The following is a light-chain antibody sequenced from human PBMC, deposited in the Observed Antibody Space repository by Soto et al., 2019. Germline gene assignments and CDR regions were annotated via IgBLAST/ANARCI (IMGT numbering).Light chain of an antibody. V-gene: IGKV3-11*01. CDR3: QQRTRWPMT. CDR1: QNLHSF. J-gene: IGKJ5*01. Sequence: IVLTQSPATLSVSPWERVTLSCRASQNLHSFLNWYQQRPGQAPRPLIYEGSKRAAGVPDRISGDGSGTDYTLTISSLEPEDFAVYYCQQRTRWPMTFGQGTRLEIK. CDR2: EGS.